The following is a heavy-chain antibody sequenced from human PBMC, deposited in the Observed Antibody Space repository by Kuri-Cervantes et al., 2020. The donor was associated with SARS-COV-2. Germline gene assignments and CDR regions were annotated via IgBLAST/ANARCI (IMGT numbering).Heavy chain of an antibody. CDR3: AREQWLELDAFDI. V-gene: IGHV3-7*01. CDR1: GFSFSMYW. D-gene: IGHD6-19*01. J-gene: IGHJ3*02. CDR2: IKKDGSEK. Sequence: GGSLRLSCAASGFSFSMYWMSWVRQAPGKGLEWVANIKKDGSEKCYVDSVKGRFTISRDNAKNSLYLQMNSLRAEDTAVYYCAREQWLELDAFDIWGQGTMVTVSS.